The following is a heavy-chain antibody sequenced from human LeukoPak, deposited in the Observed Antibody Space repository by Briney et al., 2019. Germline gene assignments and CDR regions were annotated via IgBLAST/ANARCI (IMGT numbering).Heavy chain of an antibody. Sequence: ASVKVSCKASGYTFTSYYMHWVRQAPGQGLEWMGIINPSGGSTSYAQKFQGRVTMTTDTSTSTAYMELRSLRSDDTAVYYCARAPGYSSGWYGRGDYWGQGTLVTVSS. J-gene: IGHJ4*02. V-gene: IGHV1-46*01. D-gene: IGHD6-19*01. CDR1: GYTFTSYY. CDR3: ARAPGYSSGWYGRGDY. CDR2: INPSGGST.